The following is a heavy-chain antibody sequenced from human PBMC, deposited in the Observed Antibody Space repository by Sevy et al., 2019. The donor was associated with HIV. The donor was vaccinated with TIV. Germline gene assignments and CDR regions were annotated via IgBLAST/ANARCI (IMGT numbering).Heavy chain of an antibody. V-gene: IGHV3-20*04. CDR2: INWNGGST. Sequence: GGSLRLSCAASGFTFDDYGMSWVRQAPGKGLEWVSGINWNGGSTGYADSVKGRFTISRDNANNSLYLQMNSLRAEDTALYYCARDPYYYDSSGYSSYYYGMDVWGQGTTVTVSS. J-gene: IGHJ6*02. CDR3: ARDPYYYDSSGYSSYYYGMDV. CDR1: GFTFDDYG. D-gene: IGHD3-22*01.